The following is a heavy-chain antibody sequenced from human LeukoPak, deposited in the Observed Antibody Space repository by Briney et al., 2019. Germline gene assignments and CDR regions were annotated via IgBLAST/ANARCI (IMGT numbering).Heavy chain of an antibody. V-gene: IGHV1-2*02. CDR3: ARDPGGSSWYFDY. D-gene: IGHD6-13*01. Sequence: GASVKVSCKASGYTFTGYYMHWVRQAPGQGLEWMGWINPNSGGTNYAQKFQGRVTMTRDTSISTAYMELSRLRSDDTAVYYCARDPGGSSWYFDYWGQGTLVTVPS. J-gene: IGHJ4*02. CDR2: INPNSGGT. CDR1: GYTFTGYY.